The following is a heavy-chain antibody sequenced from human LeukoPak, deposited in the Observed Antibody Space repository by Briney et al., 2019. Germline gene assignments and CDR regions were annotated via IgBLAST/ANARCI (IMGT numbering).Heavy chain of an antibody. J-gene: IGHJ4*02. CDR2: INSGGST. CDR1: GFTVSGNY. V-gene: IGHV3-66*01. CDR3: ARDWDGSVRFDY. Sequence: GGSLRLSCAASGFTVSGNYMSWVRQAPGKGLEWVSVINSGGSTSYADSVKGRFTISRDNSKNTLSLLMNSLRDEDTAVYYCARDWDGSVRFDYWGQGTLVTVSS. D-gene: IGHD3-10*01.